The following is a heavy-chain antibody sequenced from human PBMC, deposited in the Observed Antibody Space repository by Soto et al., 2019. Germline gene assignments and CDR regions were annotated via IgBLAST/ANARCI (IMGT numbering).Heavy chain of an antibody. J-gene: IGHJ3*01. CDR1: GFTFSDTL. D-gene: IGHD2-8*02. CDR3: ARDILSVGPRANDAFDV. V-gene: IGHV1-3*01. CDR2: INPANGNT. Sequence: QVQLVQSGAEVKKPGASVNISCQASGFTFSDTLINWVRQGPGQRLEWMGWINPANGNTRYSESFQGRVTISSLSSASTAYVALSDLTSEATAVYYCARDILSVGPRANDAFDVWGQGTMITVSS.